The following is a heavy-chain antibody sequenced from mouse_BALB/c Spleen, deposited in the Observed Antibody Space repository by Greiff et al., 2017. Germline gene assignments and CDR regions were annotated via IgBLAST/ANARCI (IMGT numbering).Heavy chain of an antibody. CDR1: GYSFTGYF. D-gene: IGHD2-14*01. Sequence: EVQLQESGPELVKPGASVKISCKASGYSFTGYFMNWVMQSHGKSLEWIGRINPYNGDTFYNQKFKGKATLTVDKSSSTAHMELRSLASEDSAVYYCAREDRYVYAMDYWGQGTSVTVSS. CDR2: INPYNGDT. V-gene: IGHV1-20*02. J-gene: IGHJ4*01. CDR3: AREDRYVYAMDY.